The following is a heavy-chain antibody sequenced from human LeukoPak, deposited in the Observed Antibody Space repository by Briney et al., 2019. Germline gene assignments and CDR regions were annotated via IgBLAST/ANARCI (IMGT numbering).Heavy chain of an antibody. CDR2: INPSGGST. Sequence: ASVKVSCKASGYTFTSYYMHWVRQAPGQGLEWMGIINPSGGSTSYAQKFQGRVTMTRDTSTRTVYMDLSSLRSEDTAVYYCARDPGYGGNSGGVDYWGQGTLATVSS. D-gene: IGHD4-23*01. CDR3: ARDPGYGGNSGGVDY. V-gene: IGHV1-46*01. J-gene: IGHJ4*02. CDR1: GYTFTSYY.